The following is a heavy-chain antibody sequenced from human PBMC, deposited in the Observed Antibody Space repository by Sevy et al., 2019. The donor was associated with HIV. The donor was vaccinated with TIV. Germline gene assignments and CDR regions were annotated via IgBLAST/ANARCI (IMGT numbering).Heavy chain of an antibody. J-gene: IGHJ4*01. Sequence: GGSLRLSCVASGFTFPIYSVVWVRRAPGKGLEWLTLISYDGNNRYYADSVKGRFTISRDNSNNILYLQMTSLRVEDTALYFCARVAVEYCTNDCYHRFDHWGLNPGHRLL. CDR1: GFTFPIYS. V-gene: IGHV3-30*04. D-gene: IGHD2-8*01. CDR3: ARVAVEYCTNDCYHRFDH. CDR2: ISYDGNNR.